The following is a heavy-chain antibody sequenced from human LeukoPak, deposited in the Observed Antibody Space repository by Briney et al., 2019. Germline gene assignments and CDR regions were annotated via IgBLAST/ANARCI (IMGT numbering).Heavy chain of an antibody. CDR1: GYTFTGHY. V-gene: IGHV1-2*02. CDR2: INPNSGGT. D-gene: IGHD6-13*01. J-gene: IGHJ4*02. Sequence: ASVKVSCKASGYTFTGHYMHWVRQAPGQGLEWMGWINPNSGGTYYEQKFQGRVTMTRDTSISTVYMELSRLRFDDTAVYYCARAEGYSSSLEYWGQGALVTVSS. CDR3: ARAEGYSSSLEY.